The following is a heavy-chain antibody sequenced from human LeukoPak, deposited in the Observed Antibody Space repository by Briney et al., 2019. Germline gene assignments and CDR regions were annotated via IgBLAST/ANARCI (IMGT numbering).Heavy chain of an antibody. CDR2: ISYDGSNK. Sequence: GGSLRLSCAASGFTFSSYAMHWVRQAPGKGLEWVAVISYDGSNKYYADSVKGRFTISRDNSKNTLYLQMNSLRAEDTAVYYCAREVGSSSALDYWGQGTLATVSS. D-gene: IGHD6-6*01. CDR3: AREVGSSSALDY. CDR1: GFTFSSYA. J-gene: IGHJ4*02. V-gene: IGHV3-30-3*01.